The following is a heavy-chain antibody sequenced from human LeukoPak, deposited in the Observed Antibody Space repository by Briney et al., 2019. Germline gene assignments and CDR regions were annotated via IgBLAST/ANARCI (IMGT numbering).Heavy chain of an antibody. CDR2: IYYSGST. CDR3: ARLVVVTATAPDY. V-gene: IGHV4-39*01. CDR1: GGSISSSSYY. D-gene: IGHD2-21*02. Sequence: SETLSLTCTVSGGSISSSSYYWGWIRQPPGKGLEWIGSIYYSGSTYYNPSLKSRVTISVDTSKNQFSLKLSSVTAADTAVYYCARLVVVTATAPDYWGQGTLVTVSS. J-gene: IGHJ4*02.